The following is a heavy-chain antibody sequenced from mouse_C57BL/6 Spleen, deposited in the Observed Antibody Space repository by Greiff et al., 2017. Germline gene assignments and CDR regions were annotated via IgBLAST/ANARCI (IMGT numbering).Heavy chain of an antibody. V-gene: IGHV1-81*01. Sequence: VQLQQSGAELARPGASVKLSCKASGYTFTSYGISWVKQRTGQGLEWIGKIYPRSGNTYYNEKFKGKATLTADKSSSTAYMELRSLTSEDSAVYFGARSSYSNYGRGYAMDYWGKGTSVTVSS. CDR1: GYTFTSYG. CDR2: IYPRSGNT. CDR3: ARSSYSNYGRGYAMDY. D-gene: IGHD2-5*01. J-gene: IGHJ4*01.